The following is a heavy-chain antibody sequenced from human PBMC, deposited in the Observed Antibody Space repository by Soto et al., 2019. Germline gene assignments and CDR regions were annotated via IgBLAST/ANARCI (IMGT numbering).Heavy chain of an antibody. Sequence: SETLSLTCTVSGGSVSSSSYYWCWVRHPPGKGLEWIGSVYYSGSTYYNPSLKSRVTISVDTSKNQFSLKLSSVTAADTAVYYCARDWGGGDYLFDYWGQGTLVTVSS. V-gene: IGHV4-39*07. CDR1: GGSVSSSSYY. J-gene: IGHJ4*02. CDR2: VYYSGST. CDR3: ARDWGGGDYLFDY. D-gene: IGHD4-17*01.